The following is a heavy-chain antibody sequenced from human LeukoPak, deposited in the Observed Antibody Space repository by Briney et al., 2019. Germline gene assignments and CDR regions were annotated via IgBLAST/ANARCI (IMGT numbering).Heavy chain of an antibody. J-gene: IGHJ4*02. CDR3: TREVVVAAPLDY. D-gene: IGHD2-15*01. CDR2: IRSKAYGGTT. V-gene: IGHV3-49*04. CDR1: GFTFGDYA. Sequence: QPGRFLRLSCTASGFTFGDYAMSWVRQAPGKGLEWVGFIRSKAYGGTTEYAASVKGRFTISRDDSKSIAYLQMNSLKTEDTAVYYCTREVVVAAPLDYWGQGTLVTVSS.